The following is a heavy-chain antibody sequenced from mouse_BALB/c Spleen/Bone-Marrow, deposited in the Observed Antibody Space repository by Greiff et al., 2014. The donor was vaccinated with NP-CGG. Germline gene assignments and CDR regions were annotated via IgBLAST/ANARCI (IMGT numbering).Heavy chain of an antibody. CDR2: INPYNDAT. V-gene: IGHV1-14*01. Sequence: EVQLQQSGPELVKPGASVKMSCKASGYTFTSYVIHWVKQKPGQGLEWIGYINPYNDATKFNERFKGKATLTSDKSSSTAYMVLSSLTSEDSAVYYCAREVVDYFDYWGQGTTLTVSS. CDR1: GYTFTSYV. D-gene: IGHD1-1*02. J-gene: IGHJ2*01. CDR3: AREVVDYFDY.